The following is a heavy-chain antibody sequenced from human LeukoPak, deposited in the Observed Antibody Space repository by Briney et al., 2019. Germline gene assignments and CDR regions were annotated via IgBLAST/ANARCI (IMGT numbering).Heavy chain of an antibody. J-gene: IGHJ6*02. D-gene: IGHD5-18*01. CDR2: IRSKANSYAT. Sequence: GGSLRLSCAASGFTFSGSAMHWVRQASGKGLEWVGRIRSKANSYATAYAASVKGRFTISRDDSKNTAYLQMNSLKTEDTAVYYCTRQGVDTAVRVDYYGMDVWGQGTTVTVSS. V-gene: IGHV3-73*01. CDR3: TRQGVDTAVRVDYYGMDV. CDR1: GFTFSGSA.